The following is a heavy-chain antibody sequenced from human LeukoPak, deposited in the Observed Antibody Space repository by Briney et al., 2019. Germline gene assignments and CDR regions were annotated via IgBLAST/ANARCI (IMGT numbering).Heavy chain of an antibody. Sequence: SETLSLTCAVSGGSISSGGYSWSWIRRPPGEGLEWIGYIYHSGSTYYNPSLKSRVTISVDRSKNQFSLKLSSVTAADTAVYYCARGGLSAPFDYWGQGTLVTVFS. D-gene: IGHD3-16*01. CDR2: IYHSGST. V-gene: IGHV4-30-2*01. J-gene: IGHJ4*02. CDR1: GGSISSGGYS. CDR3: ARGGLSAPFDY.